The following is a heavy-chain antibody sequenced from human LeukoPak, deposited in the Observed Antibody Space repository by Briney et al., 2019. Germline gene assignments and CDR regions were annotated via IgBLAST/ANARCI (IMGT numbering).Heavy chain of an antibody. CDR3: ARDLWCGADCYGTFDI. V-gene: IGHV3-64*04. CDR2: ISSNGGST. J-gene: IGHJ3*02. CDR1: GFTFSRYA. D-gene: IGHD2-21*02. Sequence: GGSLRLSCSASGFTFSRYAMHWVRQAPGKGLEYVSAISSNGGSTYYADSVKGRFTISRDNSKNTLYLQMNSLRAEDTAVYYCARDLWCGADCYGTFDIWGQGTMVSVSS.